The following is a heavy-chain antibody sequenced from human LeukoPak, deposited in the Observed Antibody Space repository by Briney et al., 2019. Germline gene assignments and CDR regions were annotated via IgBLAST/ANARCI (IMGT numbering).Heavy chain of an antibody. V-gene: IGHV3-30*04. Sequence: GGSLRLSCAASGFTFISYAIHWVRQAPGKGLEWVAVISFHGTDSFYADSVKGRFTISRDNSKNTLYLQMNSLRAEDTAVYYCAKDQLVAGPFDYWGQGTLVTVSS. CDR2: ISFHGTDS. CDR1: GFTFISYA. CDR3: AKDQLVAGPFDY. D-gene: IGHD6-19*01. J-gene: IGHJ4*02.